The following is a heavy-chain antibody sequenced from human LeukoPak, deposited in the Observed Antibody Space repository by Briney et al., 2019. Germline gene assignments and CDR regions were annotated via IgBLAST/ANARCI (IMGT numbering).Heavy chain of an antibody. J-gene: IGHJ4*02. CDR2: IYYSGST. D-gene: IGHD1-1*01. V-gene: IGHV4-59*08. CDR3: ARRATTGAPYSVDY. CDR1: GGSISSYY. Sequence: SETLSLTCTVSGGSISSYYWSWIRQPPGKGLEWIGYIYYSGSTNYNPSLKSRVTISVDTSKNQFSLKLSSVTAADTAVYYCARRATTGAPYSVDYWGQGTLVTVSS.